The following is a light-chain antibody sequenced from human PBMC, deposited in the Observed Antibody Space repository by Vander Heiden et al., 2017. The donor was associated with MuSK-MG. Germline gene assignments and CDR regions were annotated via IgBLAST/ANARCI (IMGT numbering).Light chain of an antibody. Sequence: QPVLTQPPSASGTPGQRVTISCSGRTANIGTTPVSWYQHLPGTAPNLLIFINNQNPSGVSGRFSGSKFATSASLASTGLQAEDEADYYCAASDDGINGPLFGGGTKLTVL. CDR1: TANIGTTP. CDR2: INN. CDR3: AASDDGINGPL. V-gene: IGLV1-44*01. J-gene: IGLJ2*01.